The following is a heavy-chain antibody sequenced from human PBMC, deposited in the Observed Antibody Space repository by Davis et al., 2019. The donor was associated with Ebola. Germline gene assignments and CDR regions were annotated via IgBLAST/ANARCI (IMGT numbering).Heavy chain of an antibody. D-gene: IGHD2-2*01. J-gene: IGHJ6*04. CDR2: INSGGGLT. CDR3: AREWVVITAKIYYYYHGMDV. Sequence: GESLKISCVASGFTFSIYAMSWVRQAPGKGLVWVSRINSGGGLTTYADSVKGQFTISRDNAKNTLYLQMNSLTADDTAVYYCAREWVVITAKIYYYYHGMDVWGKGTTVTVSS. CDR1: GFTFSIYA. V-gene: IGHV3-74*03.